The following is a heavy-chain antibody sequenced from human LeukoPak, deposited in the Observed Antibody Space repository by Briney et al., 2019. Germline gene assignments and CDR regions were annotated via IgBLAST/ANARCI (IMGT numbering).Heavy chain of an antibody. Sequence: SETLSLTCSVSGASINSGGYYWSWIRQHPGKDLEWIGYIYYTGSTYYNPSLESRVTISLDTSKNQFSLKLNSVTAADTAVYYCAGSVPAPKEFAYWGQGTLVTVSS. CDR3: AGSVPAPKEFAY. D-gene: IGHD2-2*01. CDR1: GASINSGGYY. J-gene: IGHJ4*02. CDR2: IYYTGST. V-gene: IGHV4-31*03.